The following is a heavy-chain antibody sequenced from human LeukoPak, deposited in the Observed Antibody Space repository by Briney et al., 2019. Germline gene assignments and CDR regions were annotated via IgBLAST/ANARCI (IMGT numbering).Heavy chain of an antibody. J-gene: IGHJ6*03. D-gene: IGHD2-2*02. CDR3: ARVDIVVVPAAIVGSGYYYYMDV. Sequence: GGSLRLSCAASGFTFSSYWMSWVRQAPGKGLEWVANIKQDGSEKYYVDSAKGRFTISRDNGKNSLYLQMNSLRAEDTAVYYCARVDIVVVPAAIVGSGYYYYMDVWGKGTTVTVSS. CDR2: IKQDGSEK. V-gene: IGHV3-7*01. CDR1: GFTFSSYW.